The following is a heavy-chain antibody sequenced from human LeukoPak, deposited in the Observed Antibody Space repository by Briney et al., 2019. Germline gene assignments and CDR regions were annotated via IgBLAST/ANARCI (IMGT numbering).Heavy chain of an antibody. CDR2: MYQSGST. J-gene: IGHJ3*02. V-gene: IGHV4-38-2*02. D-gene: IGHD3-10*01. CDR3: ARDRAGYYGSGSYYDDAFDI. CDR1: GYSISSGYY. Sequence: PSETLSLTCTVSGYSISSGYYWGWIRQPPGKGLEWIGSMYQSGSTYYNPSLKSRVTISVDTSKNQFSLKLSSVTAADTAVYYCARDRAGYYGSGSYYDDAFDIWGQGTMVTVSS.